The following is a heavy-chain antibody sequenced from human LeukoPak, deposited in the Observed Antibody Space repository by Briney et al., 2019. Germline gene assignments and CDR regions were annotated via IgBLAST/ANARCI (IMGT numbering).Heavy chain of an antibody. J-gene: IGHJ6*03. V-gene: IGHV1-69-2*01. Sequence: ASVKVSCTASGYTFTDYYIHWVQHAPGKGLEWMGRVDPEDGETIYAEKFQGRVTITADTSTDTAYMELSSLRSEDTAVYYRATERIDYGSGRRCYMDVWGKGTTVSVSS. CDR2: VDPEDGET. CDR3: ATERIDYGSGRRCYMDV. D-gene: IGHD3-10*01. CDR1: GYTFTDYY.